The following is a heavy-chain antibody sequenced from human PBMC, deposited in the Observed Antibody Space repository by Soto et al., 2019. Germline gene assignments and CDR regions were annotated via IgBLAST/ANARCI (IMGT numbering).Heavy chain of an antibody. CDR2: ISAYNGNT. Sequence: ASVKVSCKASGYTFTSYGISWVRQAPGQGLEWMGWISAYNGNTNYAQKLQGRVTMTTDTSTSTAYMELRSLRSDDTAVYYCARDRTSLLWFGELSYYYYYYGMGVWGQGTTLTVS. D-gene: IGHD3-10*01. CDR1: GYTFTSYG. CDR3: ARDRTSLLWFGELSYYYYYYGMGV. V-gene: IGHV1-18*01. J-gene: IGHJ6*02.